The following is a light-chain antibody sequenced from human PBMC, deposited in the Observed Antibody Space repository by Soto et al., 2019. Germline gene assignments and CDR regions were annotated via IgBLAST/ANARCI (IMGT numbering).Light chain of an antibody. CDR3: SSYTTSSTLDV. V-gene: IGLV2-14*01. CDR1: SSDVGGYNY. CDR2: EVS. J-gene: IGLJ1*01. Sequence: QSALTQPASVSGSPGQSITISCTGTSSDVGGYNYVSWYQQHPGKAPKLLIYEVSNRPSGVSNRFSASKSGNTASLTISGLQAEDEADSYCSSYTTSSTLDVFGTGTKLTVL.